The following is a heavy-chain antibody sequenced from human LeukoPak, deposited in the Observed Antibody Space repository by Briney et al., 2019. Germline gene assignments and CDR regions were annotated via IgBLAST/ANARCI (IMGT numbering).Heavy chain of an antibody. Sequence: PGRSLRLSCAASEFTFDDYAMHWVRQAPGKGLEWVSGISWNSGSIGYADSVKGRFTISRDNAKNSLYLQMNSLRAEDTALYYCATVSGYCSSTSCPRGAFDIWGQGTMVTVSS. CDR2: ISWNSGSI. D-gene: IGHD2-2*01. V-gene: IGHV3-9*01. CDR1: EFTFDDYA. CDR3: ATVSGYCSSTSCPRGAFDI. J-gene: IGHJ3*02.